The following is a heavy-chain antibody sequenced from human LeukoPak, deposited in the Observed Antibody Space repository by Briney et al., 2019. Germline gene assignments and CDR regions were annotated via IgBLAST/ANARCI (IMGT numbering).Heavy chain of an antibody. Sequence: ASVKVSCKASGYTFTSYGISWVRQAPGQGLEWMGWISAYNGNTNYAQKLQGRVTMTTDTSTSTGYMELRSLRSDDTAVYYCARGRVGGYCSSTSCYAFDIWGQGTMVTVSS. CDR1: GYTFTSYG. V-gene: IGHV1-18*04. J-gene: IGHJ3*02. CDR3: ARGRVGGYCSSTSCYAFDI. D-gene: IGHD2-2*01. CDR2: ISAYNGNT.